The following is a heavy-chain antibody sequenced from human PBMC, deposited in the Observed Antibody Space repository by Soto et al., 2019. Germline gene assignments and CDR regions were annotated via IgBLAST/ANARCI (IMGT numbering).Heavy chain of an antibody. CDR2: IYTSGST. J-gene: IGHJ3*02. D-gene: IGHD3-22*01. CDR1: GGYINDYF. Sequence: SETLSLTCTVSGGYINDYFWSWIRQPAGKGLEWIGRIYTSGSTNYNPSLKSRVTLSVDTSKNQFYLNLGSVTAADTALYYCARAYDSSGNHAFEIWGQGTMVTVSS. CDR3: ARAYDSSGNHAFEI. V-gene: IGHV4-4*07.